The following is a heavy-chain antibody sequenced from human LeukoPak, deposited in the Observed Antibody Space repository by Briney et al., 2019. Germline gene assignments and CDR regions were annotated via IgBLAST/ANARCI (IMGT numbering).Heavy chain of an antibody. CDR3: ARDPLLGFDSSGYYPTYDY. Sequence: QPGGSLRLSCAASGFTFSSYSRNWVRQAPGKGLEWVSYISSSSSSTIYYADSVKGRFTISRDNAKNSLYLQMNSLRAEDTAVYYCARDPLLGFDSSGYYPTYDYWGQGTLVTVSS. D-gene: IGHD3-22*01. CDR1: GFTFSSYS. V-gene: IGHV3-48*01. CDR2: ISSSSSSTI. J-gene: IGHJ4*02.